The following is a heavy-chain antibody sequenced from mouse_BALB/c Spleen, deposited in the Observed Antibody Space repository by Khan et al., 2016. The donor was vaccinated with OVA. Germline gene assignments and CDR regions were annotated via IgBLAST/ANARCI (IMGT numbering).Heavy chain of an antibody. CDR3: ARYDYDYDGAFAY. J-gene: IGHJ3*01. Sequence: VQLQQSGPSLVKPSQTLSLTCSVTGDSITSGYWNWIRKFPGNKLEYMGYISYSGSTYYNPSLNSRISITRDTSKNQYYLQLNSVTTEDTATYYCARYDYDYDGAFAYWGQGTLVTVSA. V-gene: IGHV3-8*02. D-gene: IGHD2-4*01. CDR2: ISYSGST. CDR1: GDSITSGY.